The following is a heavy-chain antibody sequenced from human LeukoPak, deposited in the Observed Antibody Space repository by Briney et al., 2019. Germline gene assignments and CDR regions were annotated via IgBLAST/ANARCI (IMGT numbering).Heavy chain of an antibody. J-gene: IGHJ4*02. Sequence: GGSLRLSCSASGHTFTNYPIHWVRQAPGKGLEFVSNISSNGGSTYYADSVKGRFTVSRDNSKNTLYLQMSSLRAEDTAVYYCAISSAYYYFDYWGQGTLVTVSS. D-gene: IGHD6-19*01. CDR3: AISSAYYYFDY. CDR2: ISSNGGST. CDR1: GHTFTNYP. V-gene: IGHV3-64D*06.